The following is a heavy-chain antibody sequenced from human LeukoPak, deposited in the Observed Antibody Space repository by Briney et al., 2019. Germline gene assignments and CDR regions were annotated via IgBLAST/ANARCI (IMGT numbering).Heavy chain of an antibody. CDR3: AREEPTDQTTGYYNRGGSYYYYGMDV. CDR1: GGSISSYY. D-gene: IGHD3-9*01. V-gene: IGHV4-4*07. Sequence: PSETLSLTCTVSGGSISSYYWSWIRQPAGKGLEWIGRIYTSGSTNYNPSLKSRVTMSVDTSKNQFSLKLSSVTAADTAVYYCAREEPTDQTTGYYNRGGSYYYYGMDVWGQGTTVTVSS. CDR2: IYTSGST. J-gene: IGHJ6*02.